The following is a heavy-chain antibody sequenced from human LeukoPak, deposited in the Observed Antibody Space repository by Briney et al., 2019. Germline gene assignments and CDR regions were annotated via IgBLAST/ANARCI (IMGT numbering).Heavy chain of an antibody. D-gene: IGHD6-19*01. CDR1: GFTFSSYA. V-gene: IGHV3-23*01. CDR2: IGGSGGST. Sequence: PGGSLRLSCAASGFTFSSYAMSWVRQAPGKGLEWVSAIGGSGGSTYYADSVKGRFTISRDNSKNTLYLQMNSLRAEDTAVYYCAKGGGGWYLSVYYFDYWGQGTLVTVSS. J-gene: IGHJ4*02. CDR3: AKGGGGWYLSVYYFDY.